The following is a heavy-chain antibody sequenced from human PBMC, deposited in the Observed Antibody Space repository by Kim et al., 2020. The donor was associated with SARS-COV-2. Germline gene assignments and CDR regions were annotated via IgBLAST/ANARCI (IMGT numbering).Heavy chain of an antibody. CDR2: IKSKTDGGTT. V-gene: IGHV3-15*01. Sequence: LSLTCAASGFTFSNAWMSWVRQAPGKGLEWVGRIKSKTDGGTTDYAAPVKGRFTISRDDSKNTLYLQMNSLKTEDTAVYYCTTDAIVVVVAAFDYWGQGTLVTVSS. J-gene: IGHJ4*02. D-gene: IGHD2-15*01. CDR1: GFTFSNAW. CDR3: TTDAIVVVVAAFDY.